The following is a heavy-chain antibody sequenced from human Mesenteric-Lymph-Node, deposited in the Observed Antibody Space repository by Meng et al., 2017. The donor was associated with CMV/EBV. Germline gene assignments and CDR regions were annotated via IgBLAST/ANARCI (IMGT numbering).Heavy chain of an antibody. D-gene: IGHD3-10*01. CDR1: GHTYTPYW. CDR2: IYPGDSDT. CDR3: ARPLGSYYGSGTGGAFDI. Sequence: GESLKSSCEASGHTYTPYWIGWVRQMPGKGLEWMGIIYPGDSDTRYSPSFQGRVTISADKSISTAYLQWRSLKASDTAMYYCARPLGSYYGSGTGGAFDIWGQGTMVTVSS. V-gene: IGHV5-51*01. J-gene: IGHJ3*02.